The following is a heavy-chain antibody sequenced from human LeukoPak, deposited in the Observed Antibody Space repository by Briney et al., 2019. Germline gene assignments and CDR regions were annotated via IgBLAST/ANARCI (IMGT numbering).Heavy chain of an antibody. Sequence: GGSLRLSCAASGFTFSSYAMSWVRQAPGKGLEWVSAISGSGGSTYYADSVKGRFTISRDNSKNTLYLQMNSLRAEDTAVYYCAKVLVRGVSISLFDYWGQGTLVTVSS. J-gene: IGHJ4*02. CDR1: GFTFSSYA. D-gene: IGHD3-10*01. CDR2: ISGSGGST. V-gene: IGHV3-23*01. CDR3: AKVLVRGVSISLFDY.